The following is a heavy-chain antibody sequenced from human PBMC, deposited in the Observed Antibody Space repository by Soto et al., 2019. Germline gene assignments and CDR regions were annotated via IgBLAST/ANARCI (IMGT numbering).Heavy chain of an antibody. D-gene: IGHD5-18*01. CDR1: GGSINNYY. Sequence: PSETLSLTCTVSGGSINNYYWSWIRQPPGKGLEWIGYIYYSGSTNYNPSLKSRVTISVDTSKNQFSLKLSSVTAADTAVYYCARLVWSYGTWFDPWSQGTLVTVSS. J-gene: IGHJ5*02. CDR2: IYYSGST. CDR3: ARLVWSYGTWFDP. V-gene: IGHV4-59*08.